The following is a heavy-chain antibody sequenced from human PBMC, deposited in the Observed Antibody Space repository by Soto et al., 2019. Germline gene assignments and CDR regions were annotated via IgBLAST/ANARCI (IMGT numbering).Heavy chain of an antibody. V-gene: IGHV1-69*06. CDR2: IIAVFGTA. CDR1: GGTFRRYT. Sequence: SVKVSCKISGGTFRRYTINWVRQAPGQGLEWMGGIIAVFGTATYAQKFQGRVTITADKSTSTAYMELISLRSEDTAMYYCERELPTPSGDYGNYPDYGG. D-gene: IGHD4-17*01. CDR3: ERELPTPSGDYGNYPDY. J-gene: IGHJ4*01.